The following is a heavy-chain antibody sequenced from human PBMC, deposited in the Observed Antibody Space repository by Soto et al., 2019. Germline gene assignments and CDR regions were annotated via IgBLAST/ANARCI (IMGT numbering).Heavy chain of an antibody. CDR3: ARSRGMDV. V-gene: IGHV3-53*01. J-gene: IGHJ6*02. Sequence: PVGSLRLSCAASGFTVSSHYMSWVRQAPGKGLEWISVIYSGGSTYYADSVEGRFTISRDNSKNTLYLQMNSLRAEDTAVYYCARSRGMDVWGQGTTVTVSS. CDR2: IYSGGST. CDR1: GFTVSSHY.